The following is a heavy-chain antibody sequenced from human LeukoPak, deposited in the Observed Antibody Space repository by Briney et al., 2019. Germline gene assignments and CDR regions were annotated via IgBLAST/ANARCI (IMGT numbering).Heavy chain of an antibody. J-gene: IGHJ4*02. V-gene: IGHV1-18*01. D-gene: IGHD2-2*02. CDR1: GYTFTSYG. Sequence: GASVKVSCKASGYTFTSYGISWVRQAPGQGLEWMGWISAYNGNTNYAQKLQGRVTMTTDTSTSTAYMELRSLRSDDTAVYYCARTYCSSTSCYSVDFDYWGQGTLVTVSS. CDR3: ARTYCSSTSCYSVDFDY. CDR2: ISAYNGNT.